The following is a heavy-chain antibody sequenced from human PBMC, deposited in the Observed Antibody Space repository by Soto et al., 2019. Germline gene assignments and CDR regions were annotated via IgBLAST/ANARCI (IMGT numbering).Heavy chain of an antibody. CDR2: ISWNSGSI. CDR3: ARVTGGSGGKGDPLDY. D-gene: IGHD2-15*01. J-gene: IGHJ4*02. CDR1: GFTFDDYA. Sequence: EVQLVESGGGLVQPGRPLRLSCAASGFTFDDYAMHWVRQAPGKGLEWVSGISWNSGSIGYADSVKGRFTISRDNAKNSLYLQMNSLRAEDTALYYCARVTGGSGGKGDPLDYWGQGILVTVSS. V-gene: IGHV3-9*01.